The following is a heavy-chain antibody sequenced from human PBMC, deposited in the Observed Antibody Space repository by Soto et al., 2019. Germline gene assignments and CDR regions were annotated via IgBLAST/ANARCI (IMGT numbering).Heavy chain of an antibody. V-gene: IGHV1-69*01. Sequence: QVQLVQSGAEVKKPGSSVKVSCQASGGTLSGYALTWVRQAPGQGLEWMGEFVPLFGSTNYAQKFAGRITIIADESTSTGYMELSTLRSEDTAVYYCATHSLGTSSPPYFDNWGQGTLVTVSS. J-gene: IGHJ4*02. D-gene: IGHD2-15*01. CDR3: ATHSLGTSSPPYFDN. CDR2: FVPLFGST. CDR1: GGTLSGYA.